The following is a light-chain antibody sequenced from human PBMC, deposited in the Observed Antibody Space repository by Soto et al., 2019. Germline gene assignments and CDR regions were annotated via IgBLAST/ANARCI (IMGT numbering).Light chain of an antibody. CDR1: SSDVGGYNY. J-gene: IGLJ2*01. V-gene: IGLV2-14*01. CDR3: SSYKSGSTRVV. CDR2: EVS. Sequence: QSALTQPASVCGSPGQSITISCTGTSSDVGGYNYVSWYQQHPGKAPKLMIYEVSNRPSGVSNRFSGSKSGNMASLTISGLQAEDEADYYCSSYKSGSTRVVFGGGTKVTVL.